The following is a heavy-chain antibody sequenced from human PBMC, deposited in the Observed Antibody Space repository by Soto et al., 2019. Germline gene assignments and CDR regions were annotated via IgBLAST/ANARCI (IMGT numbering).Heavy chain of an antibody. CDR1: GFTFSSYA. Sequence: GGSLRLSCAASGFTFSSYAMHWVRQAPGKGLEWVAVISYDGSNKYYADSVKGRFTISRDNSKNTLYLQMNSLRAEDTAVYYCARDTFWSGSYWGVFGYWGQGT. J-gene: IGHJ4*02. V-gene: IGHV3-30-3*01. CDR2: ISYDGSNK. D-gene: IGHD1-26*01. CDR3: ARDTFWSGSYWGVFGY.